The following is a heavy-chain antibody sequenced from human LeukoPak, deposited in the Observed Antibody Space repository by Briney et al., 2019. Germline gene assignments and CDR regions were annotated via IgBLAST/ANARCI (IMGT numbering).Heavy chain of an antibody. J-gene: IGHJ4*02. CDR2: ISDSGGS. D-gene: IGHD6-13*01. CDR1: GGSVSSGISY. V-gene: IGHV4-61*01. CDR3: ARVPAAGTGLDY. Sequence: PSETLSLTCRVSGGSVSSGISYWSWIRQPPGEGLEWIAYISDSGGSDYNPSLRGRVTISLDTSKNQFSLRLTSVTAADTAVYYCARVPAAGTGLDYWGQGTLVTVSS.